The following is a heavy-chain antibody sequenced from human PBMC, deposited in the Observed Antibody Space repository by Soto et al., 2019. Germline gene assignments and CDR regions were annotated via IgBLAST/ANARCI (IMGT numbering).Heavy chain of an antibody. Sequence: QVQLQESGPGLVKPSQTLSLTCSVSGASISSGGYYWNWIRQHPGKGLEWIGYIYYSGTTYYNPSLKGQVTISVDTSKNQLSLKLSSVTAADTAVYYCAASCVGCGGFNYYRMDVWGQGTTVTVSS. J-gene: IGHJ6*02. CDR2: IYYSGTT. V-gene: IGHV4-31*01. D-gene: IGHD2-21*01. CDR3: AASCVGCGGFNYYRMDV. CDR1: GASISSGGYY.